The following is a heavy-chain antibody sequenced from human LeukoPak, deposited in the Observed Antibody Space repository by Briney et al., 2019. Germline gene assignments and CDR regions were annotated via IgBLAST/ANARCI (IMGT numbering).Heavy chain of an antibody. V-gene: IGHV4-59*01. CDR3: ARGRTSFDY. Sequence: PSETLSLTCTVSGGYISSYYWSWIRQPPGKGLEWIGYMSHSGSINYSPSLKSRVTISLDTSKNQFSLKLTSVTAADTAVYYCARGRTSFDYWGQGTLVTVSS. D-gene: IGHD4/OR15-4a*01. CDR2: MSHSGSI. CDR1: GGYISSYY. J-gene: IGHJ4*02.